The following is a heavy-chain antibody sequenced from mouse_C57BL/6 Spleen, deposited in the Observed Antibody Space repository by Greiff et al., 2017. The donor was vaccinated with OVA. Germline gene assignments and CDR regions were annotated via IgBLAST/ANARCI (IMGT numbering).Heavy chain of an antibody. CDR2: IYPGDGDT. Sequence: VHLVESGAELVKPGASVKISCKASGYAFSSYWMNWVKQRPGKGLEWIGQIYPGDGDTNYNGKFKGKATLTADKSSSTAYKQLSSLTSEDSAVYFCAREVTYYFDYWGQGTTLTVSS. CDR1: GYAFSSYW. CDR3: AREVTYYFDY. J-gene: IGHJ2*01. D-gene: IGHD2-2*01. V-gene: IGHV1-80*01.